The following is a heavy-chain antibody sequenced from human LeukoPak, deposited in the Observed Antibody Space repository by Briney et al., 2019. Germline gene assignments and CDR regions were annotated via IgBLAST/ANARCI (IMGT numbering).Heavy chain of an antibody. CDR2: IIPIFGTA. D-gene: IGHD6-13*01. CDR3: ARVPVDGIAARLHYYMDV. CDR1: GGTFSSYA. Sequence: SVKVSCKASGGTFSSYAISWVRQAPGQGLEWMGGIIPIFGTANYAQKFQGRVTITTDESTSTAYMELSSLRSEDTAVYHCARVPVDGIAARLHYYMDVWGKGTTVTVSS. V-gene: IGHV1-69*05. J-gene: IGHJ6*03.